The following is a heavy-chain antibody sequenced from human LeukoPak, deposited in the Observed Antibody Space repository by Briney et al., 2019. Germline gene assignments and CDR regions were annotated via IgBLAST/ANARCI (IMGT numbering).Heavy chain of an antibody. V-gene: IGHV4-34*01. J-gene: IGHJ4*02. CDR1: GGSFSAYY. Sequence: SETLSLTCAVYGGSFSAYYWSWVRQPPGKGLEWIGEINHSGRTNYNASLKSRVTISVDTSKNQFSLKMSYVTAADTAVYYCARSPRYSGYDYGSDYWGRGILVTVSS. CDR3: ARSPRYSGYDYGSDY. D-gene: IGHD5-12*01. CDR2: INHSGRT.